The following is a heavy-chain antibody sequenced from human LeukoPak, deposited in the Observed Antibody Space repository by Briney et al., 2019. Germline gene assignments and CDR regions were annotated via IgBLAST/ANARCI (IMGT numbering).Heavy chain of an antibody. CDR1: GFTFSSYG. CDR2: IRHDESKT. V-gene: IGHV3-30*02. CDR3: AKPVISSAYQGTYYMDV. Sequence: AGGSLRLSCAASGFTFSSYGMHWVRQAPGKGLEWVAYIRHDESKTFYADSVKGRFTISRDNSKNTLYLQMHSLRAEDTALYYCAKPVISSAYQGTYYMDVWGKGTTVTVSS. D-gene: IGHD3-16*01. J-gene: IGHJ6*03.